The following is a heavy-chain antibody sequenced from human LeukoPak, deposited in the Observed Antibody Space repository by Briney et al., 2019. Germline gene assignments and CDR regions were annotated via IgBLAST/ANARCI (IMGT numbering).Heavy chain of an antibody. CDR1: GYSIGSAYF. V-gene: IGHV4-38-2*01. D-gene: IGHD4-17*01. J-gene: IGHJ4*02. CDR3: ARRQDDYGQYFDY. CDR2: IYHTGIT. Sequence: SETLFLTCVVSGYSIGSAYFWGWIRQPPGQGLEWIGTIYHTGITQYNPSLESRVSISLDTSKNRFSLKLSSVTAADTAVYYCARRQDDYGQYFDYWGQGTLVTVSS.